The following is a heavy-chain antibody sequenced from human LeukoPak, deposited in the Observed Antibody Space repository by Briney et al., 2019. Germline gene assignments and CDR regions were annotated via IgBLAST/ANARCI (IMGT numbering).Heavy chain of an antibody. J-gene: IGHJ4*02. V-gene: IGHV3-30*04. CDR3: AKVSQRGGGDY. CDR1: GFTFSSYA. D-gene: IGHD3-10*01. Sequence: GGSLRLSCAASGFTFSSYAMHWVRQAPGKGLEWVAVISYDGSNKYYADSVKGRFTISRDNSKNTLYLQMNSLRAEDTAVYYCAKVSQRGGGDYWGQGTLVTVSS. CDR2: ISYDGSNK.